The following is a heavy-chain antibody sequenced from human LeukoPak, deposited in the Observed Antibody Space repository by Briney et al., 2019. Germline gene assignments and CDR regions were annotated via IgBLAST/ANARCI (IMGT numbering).Heavy chain of an antibody. CDR1: GGSISSSSYC. D-gene: IGHD5-12*01. CDR3: ARHSRSAYTGYENAFDI. Sequence: PSETLSLTCTVSGGSISSSSYCWDWIRQPPGKGLEWIGNIYSSANTHYNPSLKTRITMSVDTSKNQFSLKLNSVTAADTGIYYCARHSRSAYTGYENAFDIWGQGTMVTVSS. V-gene: IGHV4-39*01. J-gene: IGHJ3*02. CDR2: IYSSANT.